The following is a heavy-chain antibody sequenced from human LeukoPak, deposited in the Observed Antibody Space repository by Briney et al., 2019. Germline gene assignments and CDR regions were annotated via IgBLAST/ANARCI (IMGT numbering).Heavy chain of an antibody. CDR3: AKVWAMEYCTGGSCYGVHY. Sequence: GGSLRLSCAASGFTFSSYSMHWVPQAPGKGLEWVAFIRYDGSNKYYADSVKGRFTISRDNSKNTLYLQMNSLRAEDTAVYYCAKVWAMEYCTGGSCYGVHYWGQGTLVTVSS. CDR1: GFTFSSYS. D-gene: IGHD2-15*01. J-gene: IGHJ4*02. CDR2: IRYDGSNK. V-gene: IGHV3-30*02.